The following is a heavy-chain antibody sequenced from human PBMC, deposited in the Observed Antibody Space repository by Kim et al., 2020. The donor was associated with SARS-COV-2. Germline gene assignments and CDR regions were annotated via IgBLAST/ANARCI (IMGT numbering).Heavy chain of an antibody. J-gene: IGHJ4*02. Sequence: GGSLRLSCAASGFTFSSYAMSWVRQAPGKGLEWVSVVTSGGDRTYYADSVKGRFTVSRDNSKNTLYLQMNSLIAEDTAVYHCARGRGSNWSQSYFDYWGQGTLVTVSS. CDR2: VTSGGDRT. CDR3: ARGRGSNWSQSYFDY. D-gene: IGHD1-20*01. CDR1: GFTFSSYA. V-gene: IGHV3-23*01.